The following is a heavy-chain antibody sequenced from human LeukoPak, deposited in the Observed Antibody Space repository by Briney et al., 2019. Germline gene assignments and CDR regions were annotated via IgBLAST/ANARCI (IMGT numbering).Heavy chain of an antibody. Sequence: PSETLSLTCAVSCYSISSGYYWGWIRQPPGKGLEWIGSIYHSGSTYYNPSLKSRVTISVDTSKNQFSLKLSSVTAADTAVYYCARLSSGWYYFDYWGQGTLVTVSS. CDR3: ARLSSGWYYFDY. CDR1: CYSISSGYY. D-gene: IGHD6-19*01. CDR2: IYHSGST. J-gene: IGHJ4*02. V-gene: IGHV4-38-2*01.